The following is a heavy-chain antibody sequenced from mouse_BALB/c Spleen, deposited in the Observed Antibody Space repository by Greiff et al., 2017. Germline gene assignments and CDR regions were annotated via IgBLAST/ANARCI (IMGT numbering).Heavy chain of an antibody. J-gene: IGHJ1*01. CDR2: IYPGSGST. CDR3: TRDYGSSYHWYFDV. Sequence: LQQPGSELVRPGASVKLSCKASGYTFTSYWMHWVKQRHGQGLEWIGNIYPGSGSTNYDEKFKSKGTLTVDTSSSTAYMHLSSLTSEDSAVYYCTRDYGSSYHWYFDVWGAGTTVTVSS. D-gene: IGHD1-1*01. V-gene: IGHV1S22*01. CDR1: GYTFTSYW.